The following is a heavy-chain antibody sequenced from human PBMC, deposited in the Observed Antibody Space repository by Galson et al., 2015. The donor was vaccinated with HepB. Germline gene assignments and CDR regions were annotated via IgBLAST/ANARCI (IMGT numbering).Heavy chain of an antibody. CDR3: ARAVVVPAAIRGFGTDAFDI. Sequence: SLRLSCAASGFTFSSCAMHWVRQAPGKGLEWVAVISYDGSNKYYADSVKGRFTISRDNSKNTLYLQMNSLRAEDTAVYYCARAVVVPAAIRGFGTDAFDIWGQGTMVTVSS. D-gene: IGHD2-2*01. CDR1: GFTFSSCA. CDR2: ISYDGSNK. V-gene: IGHV3-30*04. J-gene: IGHJ3*02.